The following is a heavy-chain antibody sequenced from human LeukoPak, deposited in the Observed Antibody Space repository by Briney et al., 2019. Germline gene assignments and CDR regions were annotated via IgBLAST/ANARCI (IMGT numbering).Heavy chain of an antibody. CDR3: ESRIAVAGTQYFQH. V-gene: IGHV1-69*01. CDR2: IIPIFGTA. J-gene: IGHJ1*01. Sequence: GGSVTVSCKDSRGTFSSYAISWVRQAPGQGLEWMGEIIPIFGTANNAQKFQGRDTITADDSTSTAYMELSNLRSEDTAVYYCESRIAVAGTQYFQHWGQGTMVTVSS. CDR1: RGTFSSYA. D-gene: IGHD6-19*01.